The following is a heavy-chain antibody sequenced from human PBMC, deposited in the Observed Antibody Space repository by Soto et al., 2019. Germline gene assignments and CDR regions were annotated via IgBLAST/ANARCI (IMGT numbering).Heavy chain of an antibody. D-gene: IGHD3-22*01. V-gene: IGHV3-7*04. CDR2: IKQDGSEK. Sequence: PGGSLRLSCAASGFTFSSYWMSWVRQAPGKGLEWVANIKQDGSEKYYVDSVKGRFTISRDNAKNSLYLQMNSLRAEDTAVYYCARFYYDSSGXLPSPYYYYYGMDVWGQGTTVTVS. CDR1: GFTFSSYW. J-gene: IGHJ6*02. CDR3: ARFYYDSSGXLPSPYYYYYGMDV.